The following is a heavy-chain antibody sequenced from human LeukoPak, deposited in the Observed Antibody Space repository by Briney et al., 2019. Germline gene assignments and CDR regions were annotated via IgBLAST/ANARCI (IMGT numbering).Heavy chain of an antibody. CDR2: IYPGDSDA. J-gene: IGHJ4*02. CDR1: GYRFTSYW. V-gene: IGHV5-51*01. Sequence: GESLKISCKGFGYRFTSYWIGWVRQMPGTGLEWMGIIYPGDSDARYSPSFQGQVTISADKSISTAYLQWNSLKASDTAMYYCARRKYCSSTSCPFDYWGQGTLVTVSS. CDR3: ARRKYCSSTSCPFDY. D-gene: IGHD2-2*01.